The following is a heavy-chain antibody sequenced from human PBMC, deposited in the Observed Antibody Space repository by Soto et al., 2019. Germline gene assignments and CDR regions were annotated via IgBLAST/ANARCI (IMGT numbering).Heavy chain of an antibody. CDR2: ISGSGGST. V-gene: IGHV3-23*01. Sequence: EVQLLESGGGLVQPGGSLRLSCAASGFTFSSYAMSWVRQAPGKGLEWVSAISGSGGSTYYADSVKGRFTISRDNSKNTLYLQMNSLRAEDTAVYYCAAGGPPAGYCTNGVCLTLSYWGQGTLVTVSS. CDR3: AAGGPPAGYCTNGVCLTLSY. CDR1: GFTFSSYA. D-gene: IGHD2-8*01. J-gene: IGHJ4*02.